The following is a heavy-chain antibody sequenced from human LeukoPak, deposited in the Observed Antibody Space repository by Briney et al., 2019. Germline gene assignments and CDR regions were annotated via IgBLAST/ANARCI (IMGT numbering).Heavy chain of an antibody. CDR2: IYTSGST. D-gene: IGHD3-10*01. CDR1: GGSISSGSYY. V-gene: IGHV4-61*02. CDR3: ARDGGGSGSYYVTFDY. J-gene: IGHJ4*02. Sequence: SQTLSLTCTVSGGSISSGSYYWSWIRQPAGKGLEWIGRIYTSGSTNYNPSPKSRVTISVDTSKNQFSLKLSSVTAADTAVYYCARDGGGSGSYYVTFDYWGQGTLVTVSS.